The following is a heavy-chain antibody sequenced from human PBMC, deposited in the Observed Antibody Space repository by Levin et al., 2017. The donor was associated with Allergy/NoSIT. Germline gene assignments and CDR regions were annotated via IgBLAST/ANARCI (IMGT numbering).Heavy chain of an antibody. V-gene: IGHV4-59*01. J-gene: IGHJ4*02. CDR1: GGSISSYY. D-gene: IGHD3-9*01. CDR2: IYYSGST. Sequence: SETLSLTCTVSGGSISSYYWSWIRQPPGKGLEWIGYIYYSGSTNYNPSLKSRVTISVDTSKNQFSLKLSSVTAADTAVYYCARVTLHYDILTGQSGYYFDYWGQGTLVTVSS. CDR3: ARVTLHYDILTGQSGYYFDY.